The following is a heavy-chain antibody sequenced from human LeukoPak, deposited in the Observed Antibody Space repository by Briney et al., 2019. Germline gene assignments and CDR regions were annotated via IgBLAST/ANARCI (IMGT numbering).Heavy chain of an antibody. CDR3: ANPQTVLGYSGSYAEAFDI. D-gene: IGHD1-26*01. Sequence: GGSLRLSCAASGFTFSSYGMHWVRQAPGKGLEWVAFIRYDGSNKYYADSVKGRFTISRDNSKNTLYLQMNSLRAEDTAVYYCANPQTVLGYSGSYAEAFDIWGQGTMVTVSS. CDR2: IRYDGSNK. J-gene: IGHJ3*02. V-gene: IGHV3-30*02. CDR1: GFTFSSYG.